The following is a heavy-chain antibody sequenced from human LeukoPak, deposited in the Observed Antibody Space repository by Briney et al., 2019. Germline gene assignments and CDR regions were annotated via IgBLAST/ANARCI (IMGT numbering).Heavy chain of an antibody. Sequence: PGGSLRLSCAASGFTFSDFGMHWVRQAPGKGLEWVAFIRNDGSNDYYPDSVKGRFTISRDNSRTTLYLQMHSLRIEDTAVYYCVKGGSSSHNWFDPWGQGNPGHRLL. CDR1: GFTFSDFG. CDR2: IRNDGSND. J-gene: IGHJ5*02. V-gene: IGHV3-30*02. CDR3: VKGGSSSHNWFDP. D-gene: IGHD6-13*01.